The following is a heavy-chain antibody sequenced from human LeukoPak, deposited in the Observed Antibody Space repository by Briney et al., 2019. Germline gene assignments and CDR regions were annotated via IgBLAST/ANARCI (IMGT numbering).Heavy chain of an antibody. CDR2: ISSTSSVI. CDR1: GSTFSSHT. CDR3: ARVAVAGSGEGDAFDI. J-gene: IGHJ3*02. Sequence: GGSLRLSCAASGSTFSSHTMNWVRQAPGKGLEWVSYISSTSSVIYYADSVKGRFTISRDNAKNSLYLQMNSLRAEDTAVYHCARVAVAGSGEGDAFDIWGQGQWSPSLQ. D-gene: IGHD6-19*01. V-gene: IGHV3-48*04.